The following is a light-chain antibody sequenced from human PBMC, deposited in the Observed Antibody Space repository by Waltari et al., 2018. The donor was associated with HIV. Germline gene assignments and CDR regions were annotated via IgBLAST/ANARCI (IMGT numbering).Light chain of an antibody. CDR3: AAWDDSLNGPHVV. CDR1: SSDLGSTA. CDR2: SNN. Sequence: QSVLTQPPSASETPGQRVAISCSGSSSDLGSTAVHWSQQLPGTAPKLLIYSNNQRPSGVPDRFSGSKSGTSASLAISGLQSEDEADYYCAAWDDSLNGPHVVFGGGTKLTVL. J-gene: IGLJ2*01. V-gene: IGLV1-44*01.